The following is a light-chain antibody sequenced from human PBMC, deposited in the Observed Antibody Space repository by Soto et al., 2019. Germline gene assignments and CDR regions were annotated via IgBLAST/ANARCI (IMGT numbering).Light chain of an antibody. CDR3: ASFTRSVTVV. CDR2: DVN. Sequence: QSVLTQPASVSGSPGQSITISCAGTSSDVGGYNYVSWYQQHPGKVPRLIISDVNKRPSGVSDRFSGSKSGNTASLTISGLQAEGEADYYCASFTRSVTVVFGGGTQLTVL. CDR1: SSDVGGYNY. J-gene: IGLJ2*01. V-gene: IGLV2-14*03.